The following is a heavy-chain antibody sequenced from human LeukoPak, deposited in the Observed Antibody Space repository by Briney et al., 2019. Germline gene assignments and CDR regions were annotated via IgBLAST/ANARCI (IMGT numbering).Heavy chain of an antibody. CDR1: GGSISSGGYS. CDR2: IYYSGST. D-gene: IGHD3-22*01. J-gene: IGHJ3*02. Sequence: SETLSLTCAVSGGSISSGGYSWSWIRQPPGKGLEWIGYIYYSGSTNYNPSLKSRVTISVDTSKNQFSLKLSSVTAADTAVYYCARLAHGPYYDSSGYYGPYAFDIWGQGTMVTVSS. V-gene: IGHV4-61*08. CDR3: ARLAHGPYYDSSGYYGPYAFDI.